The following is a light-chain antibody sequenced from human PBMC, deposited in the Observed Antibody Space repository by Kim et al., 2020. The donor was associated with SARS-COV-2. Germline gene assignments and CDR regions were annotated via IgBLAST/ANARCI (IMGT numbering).Light chain of an antibody. CDR2: GKN. V-gene: IGLV3-19*01. J-gene: IGLJ2*01. CDR1: SLRSYY. CDR3: NPRDSSGNHLV. Sequence: SSELTQDPAVSVALGQTVRITCQGDSLRSYYASWYQQKPGQAPVLVIYGKNNRPSGIPDRFSGSSSGNTALLTITGAQAEVEADYYCNPRDSSGNHLVFG.